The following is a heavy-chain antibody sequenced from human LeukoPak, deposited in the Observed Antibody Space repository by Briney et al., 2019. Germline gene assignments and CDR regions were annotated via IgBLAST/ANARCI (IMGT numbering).Heavy chain of an antibody. CDR1: GGSISSYY. CDR3: ARDLGDSGYEDDAFDI. V-gene: IGHV4-4*07. Sequence: SQTLSLTCTGSGGSISSYYWSWIRQPAGKGLEWIGRIYTSGSTNYNPSLKSRVTMSVDTSKNQFSLKLSSVTAADTAVYHCARDLGDSGYEDDAFDIWGQGTMVTVSS. J-gene: IGHJ3*02. D-gene: IGHD5-12*01. CDR2: IYTSGST.